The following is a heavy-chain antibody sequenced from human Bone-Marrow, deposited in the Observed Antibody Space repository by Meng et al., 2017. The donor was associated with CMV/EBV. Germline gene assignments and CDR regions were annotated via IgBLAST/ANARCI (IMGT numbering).Heavy chain of an antibody. Sequence: GESLKISCAASGFTFSSYWMSWVRQAPGKGLEWVANIKQDGSEKYYVDSVKGRFTISRDNAKNSLYLQMNSLRAEDTAVYYCASKGDYLGNWGQGTLVIVSS. CDR2: IKQDGSEK. CDR3: ASKGDYLGN. CDR1: GFTFSSYW. D-gene: IGHD4-17*01. V-gene: IGHV3-7*01. J-gene: IGHJ4*02.